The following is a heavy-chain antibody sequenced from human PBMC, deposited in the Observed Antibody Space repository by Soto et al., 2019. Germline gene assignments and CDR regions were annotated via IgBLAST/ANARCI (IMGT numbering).Heavy chain of an antibody. CDR2: IWYDGSNK. J-gene: IGHJ4*02. V-gene: IGHV3-33*01. CDR3: ARDSGYDVVLGY. CDR1: GFTFSSYG. Sequence: QVQLVKSGGGVVQPGRSLRLSCAASGFTFSSYGMHWVRQAPGKGLEWVAVIWYDGSNKYYADSVKGRFTISRDNSKNTLYLQMNSLRAEDTAVYYCARDSGYDVVLGYWGQGTLVTVSS. D-gene: IGHD5-12*01.